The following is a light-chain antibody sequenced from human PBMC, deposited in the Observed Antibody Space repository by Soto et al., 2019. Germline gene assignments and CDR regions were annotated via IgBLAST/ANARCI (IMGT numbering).Light chain of an antibody. CDR3: QQYSALPMT. V-gene: IGKV3-20*01. J-gene: IGKJ5*01. CDR2: GAS. Sequence: EIVFTQSPGTLSLSPGERATPPSRASQSVTSSYLAWYQQKPGQAPRLLIYGASSRATGIPDRFSGRGSGTDFTLTISRLEPEDFGVYFCQQYSALPMTFGQGTRLEIK. CDR1: QSVTSSY.